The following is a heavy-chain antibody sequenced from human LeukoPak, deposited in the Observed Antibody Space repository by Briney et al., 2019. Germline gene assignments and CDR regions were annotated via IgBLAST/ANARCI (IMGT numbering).Heavy chain of an antibody. Sequence: GGSLGLSCAASGFTFSDYYMSWIRQAPGKGLEWVSYISSSGSTIYYADSVKGRFTISRDNAKNSLYLQMNSLRAEDTAVYCCARDTPRSVGGDDAFDIWGQGTMVTVSS. CDR3: ARDTPRSVGGDDAFDI. CDR2: ISSSGSTI. D-gene: IGHD1-26*01. J-gene: IGHJ3*02. V-gene: IGHV3-11*04. CDR1: GFTFSDYY.